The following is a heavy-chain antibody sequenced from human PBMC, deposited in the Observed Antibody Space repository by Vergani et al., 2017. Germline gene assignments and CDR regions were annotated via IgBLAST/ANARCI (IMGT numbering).Heavy chain of an antibody. D-gene: IGHD2-2*01. J-gene: IGHJ3*02. CDR1: GYSFTSYW. Sequence: EVQLVQSGAEVKKPGESLRISCKGSGYSFTSYWISWVRQMPGKGREWMGRIDPSDSYTNYSPSFQGHVTISADKSISTAYLQWSSLQASDTAMYYCAGRWSQLEREGAFDIWGQGTMVTVSS. CDR3: AGRWSQLEREGAFDI. V-gene: IGHV5-10-1*03. CDR2: IDPSDSYT.